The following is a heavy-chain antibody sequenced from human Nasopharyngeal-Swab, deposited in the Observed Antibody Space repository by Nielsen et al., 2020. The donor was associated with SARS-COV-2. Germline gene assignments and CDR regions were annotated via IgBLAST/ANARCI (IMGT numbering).Heavy chain of an antibody. CDR3: ARGGGVGYDFDY. D-gene: IGHD3-16*01. V-gene: IGHV3-66*01. Sequence: GESLKISCAASGFTVSSNYVSWVRQAPGKGLEWVSVIYSGGSTYYADSVKGRFTISRDNSKNTLYLQMNSLRAEDTAVYYCARGGGVGYDFDYWGQGTLVTVSS. CDR1: GFTVSSNY. J-gene: IGHJ4*02. CDR2: IYSGGST.